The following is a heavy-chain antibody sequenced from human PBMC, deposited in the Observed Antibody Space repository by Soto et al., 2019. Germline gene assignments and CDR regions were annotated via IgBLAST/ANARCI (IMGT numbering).Heavy chain of an antibody. D-gene: IGHD3-10*01. Sequence: ASGKVSCKSSSYTFTSYYTQLFRQSPGQGLECMGMISPSGGSRTYAQKFQGRVTMTRDTSTSTVYMELSSLRSEDTAVYYCARGPMVQIGHWGQGTLVTVSS. CDR2: ISPSGGSR. CDR1: SYTFTSYY. CDR3: ARGPMVQIGH. V-gene: IGHV1-46*01. J-gene: IGHJ4*02.